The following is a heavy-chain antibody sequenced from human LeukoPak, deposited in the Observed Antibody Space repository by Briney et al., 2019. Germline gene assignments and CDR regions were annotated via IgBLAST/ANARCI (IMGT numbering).Heavy chain of an antibody. J-gene: IGHJ4*02. CDR1: GFTFNSHV. V-gene: IGHV3-23*01. D-gene: IGHD7-27*01. CDR3: ARTNWVPRGDFDY. CDR2: ISGTGSAS. Sequence: PGGSLRLSCAASGFTFNSHVMSWIRQAPGKGLEWVSVISGTGSASYYADAVKGRFTISRDNSKNTLYLQMNSLRAEDTAVYYCARTNWVPRGDFDYWGQGTLVTVSS.